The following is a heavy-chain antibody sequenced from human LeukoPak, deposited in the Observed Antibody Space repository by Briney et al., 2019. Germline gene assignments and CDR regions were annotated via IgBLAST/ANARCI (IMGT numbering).Heavy chain of an antibody. CDR3: AKEVDIVVVPAAMVSDY. CDR2: IRYDGSNK. Sequence: GGSLRLSWAASGFTFSSYGMHWVRQAPGKGLEWVAFIRYDGSNKYYADSVKGRFTISRDNSKNTLYLQMNSLRAEDTAVYYCAKEVDIVVVPAAMVSDYWGQGTLVTVSS. V-gene: IGHV3-30*02. J-gene: IGHJ4*02. D-gene: IGHD2-2*01. CDR1: GFTFSSYG.